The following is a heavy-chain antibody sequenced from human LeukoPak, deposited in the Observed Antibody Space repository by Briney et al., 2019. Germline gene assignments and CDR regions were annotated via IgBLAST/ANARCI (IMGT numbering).Heavy chain of an antibody. J-gene: IGHJ4*02. CDR1: GFTYNTYS. V-gene: IGHV3-21*01. CDR3: ARDRGYNYGFDY. CDR2: ISSGGSYK. Sequence: GGSLRLSCAASGFTYNTYSMNWVRQAPGKGLEWVSSISSGGSYKYYADSVRGRFTISRDNAKNSLYLQMNSLRAEDTAVYYCARDRGYNYGFDYWGQGTLVTVSS. D-gene: IGHD5-18*01.